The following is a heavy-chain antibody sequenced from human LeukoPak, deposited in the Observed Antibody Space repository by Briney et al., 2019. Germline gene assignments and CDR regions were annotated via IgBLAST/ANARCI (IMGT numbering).Heavy chain of an antibody. D-gene: IGHD3-10*01. CDR1: GFSFSNAY. CDR3: TTDDYFGSGSYKGY. J-gene: IGHJ4*02. Sequence: GGSLRLSCVASGFSFSNAYLSWVRQAPGKGLEWVGRMKSGTADYAAPVTGRFAISRDDSKDTLYLQMNNLRTEDTAVYYCTTDDYFGSGSYKGYWGQGTLVTVSS. CDR2: MKSGTA. V-gene: IGHV3-15*01.